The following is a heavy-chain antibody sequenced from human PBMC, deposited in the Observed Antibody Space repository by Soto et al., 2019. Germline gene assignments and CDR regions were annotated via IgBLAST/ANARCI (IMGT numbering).Heavy chain of an antibody. CDR3: ARDHSGYYLDY. Sequence: QVQLVESGGGVVQPGRSLRLSCAASGFTFRNYGLHWVRQTPGKGLEWVAVIWYDGSNKYYGDSVKGRFAISRDDSRNTLYLQMNSLRAEDTAVYYCARDHSGYYLDYWGQGTLVTASS. J-gene: IGHJ4*02. CDR2: IWYDGSNK. D-gene: IGHD5-12*01. CDR1: GFTFRNYG. V-gene: IGHV3-33*01.